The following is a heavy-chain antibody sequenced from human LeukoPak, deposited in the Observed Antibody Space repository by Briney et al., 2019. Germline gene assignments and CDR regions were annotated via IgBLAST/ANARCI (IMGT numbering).Heavy chain of an antibody. CDR2: IYYSGST. V-gene: IGHV4-59*08. CDR1: GGSISSYY. J-gene: IGHJ4*02. CDR3: ARHGRVSGWYY. Sequence: PSETLSLTCTVSGGSISSYYWRWIRQPPGKGLEWIGYIYYSGSTNYNPSLKSRVTISVDTSKNQFSLKLSSVTAADTAVYYCARHGRVSGWYYWGQGTLVTVSS. D-gene: IGHD6-19*01.